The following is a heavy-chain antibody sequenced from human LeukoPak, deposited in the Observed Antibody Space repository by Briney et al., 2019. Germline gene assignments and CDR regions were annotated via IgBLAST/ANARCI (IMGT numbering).Heavy chain of an antibody. CDR2: ISSSSSTI. CDR3: ARCSVGSAYHPQALEC. J-gene: IGHJ4*02. Sequence: GGSLRLSCAASGFIFSSYNMKWVRQAPGKGLEWVSYISSSSSTIYYADSVKGRFTISRDNVKNSVYLQMNSLRAEDTAVYYCARCSVGSAYHPQALECWGQGTLVTVSS. V-gene: IGHV3-48*01. CDR1: GFIFSSYN. D-gene: IGHD3-16*01.